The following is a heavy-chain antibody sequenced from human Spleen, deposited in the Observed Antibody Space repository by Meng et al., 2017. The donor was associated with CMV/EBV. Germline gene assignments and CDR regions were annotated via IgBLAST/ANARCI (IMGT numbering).Heavy chain of an antibody. CDR1: GFTFNNAW. V-gene: IGHV3-15*01. CDR3: AADTHCSVTSCFGPNYYYGLDA. Sequence: GGSLRLSCAASGFTFNNAWMRWVRQAPGKGLEWVGRIKRKADGETVDYSSPVKCRFTISRDDSKNMLYLQLTSLKTEDTAVYYCAADTHCSVTSCFGPNYYYGLDAWGQGTTVTVSS. CDR2: IKRKADGETV. J-gene: IGHJ6*02. D-gene: IGHD2-2*01.